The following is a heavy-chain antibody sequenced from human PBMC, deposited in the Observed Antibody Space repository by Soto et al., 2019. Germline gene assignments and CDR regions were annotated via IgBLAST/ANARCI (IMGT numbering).Heavy chain of an antibody. CDR1: GFTFSSYA. Sequence: EVQLLESGGGLVQPGGSLRLSCAASGFTFSSYAMSWVRQAPGQGLEWVSAISGSGGSTYYADSVKGRFTISRDNSKNALYLQMNSLRAEDTAVYYCAKDPSIVVVVAAIPDAFDIWGQGTMVTVSS. CDR2: ISGSGGST. D-gene: IGHD2-15*01. CDR3: AKDPSIVVVVAAIPDAFDI. J-gene: IGHJ3*02. V-gene: IGHV3-23*01.